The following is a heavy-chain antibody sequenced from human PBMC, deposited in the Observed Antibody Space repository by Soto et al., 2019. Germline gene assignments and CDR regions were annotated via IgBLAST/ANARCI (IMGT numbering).Heavy chain of an antibody. J-gene: IGHJ5*02. V-gene: IGHV3-30*18. CDR1: GFMFSLYD. CDR2: IFSDGSKR. CDR3: GKGDLDIKGGARVVGTGPVGDL. D-gene: IGHD2-21*02. Sequence: QVQLAESGGGVVQPGRSLRLSCAASGFMFSLYDMHWVRQTPGKGLEWVSVIFSDGSKRYYADSVQDRFTISRDNSKNTLYLPMDSLTPEDTAVYYCGKGDLDIKGGARVVGTGPVGDLWGRGTLVTVSS.